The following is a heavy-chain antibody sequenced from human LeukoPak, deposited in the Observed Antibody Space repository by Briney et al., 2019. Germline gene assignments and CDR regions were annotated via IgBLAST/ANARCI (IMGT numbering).Heavy chain of an antibody. J-gene: IGHJ4*02. CDR3: ARDFWPYDSSVYYYAFDY. Sequence: ASVKVSCKASGYTFTSYGISWVRQAPGQGLEWMGWISAYNGNTNYAQKLQGRVTMTTDTSTSTAYMELRSLRSDDTAVYYCARDFWPYDSSVYYYAFDYWAREPWSPSPQ. V-gene: IGHV1-18*01. CDR1: GYTFTSYG. D-gene: IGHD3-22*01. CDR2: ISAYNGNT.